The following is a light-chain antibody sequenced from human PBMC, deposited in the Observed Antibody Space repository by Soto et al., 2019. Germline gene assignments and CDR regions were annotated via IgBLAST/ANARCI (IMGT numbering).Light chain of an antibody. V-gene: IGKV3-20*01. J-gene: IGKJ5*01. Sequence: EIVLTQSPGTLSLSPGEIATLSFWASQSVASTYLGWYQQKPGQAPRLLIYGASSRATGIPDRFSGSGSGTVCTLTISRLDPEAFALSCCQQYAGSHPFGQGTRLEIK. CDR3: QQYAGSHP. CDR1: QSVASTY. CDR2: GAS.